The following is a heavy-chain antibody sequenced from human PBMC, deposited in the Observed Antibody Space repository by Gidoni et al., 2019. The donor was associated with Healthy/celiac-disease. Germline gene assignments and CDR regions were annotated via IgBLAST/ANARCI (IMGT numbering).Heavy chain of an antibody. Sequence: EVQLVESGGGLVKPGGSLRLSSAASGFTFSSYSMNWVRQAPGKGLEWVSSISSSSSYIYYADSVKGRFTISRDNAKNSLYLQMNSLRAEDTAVYYCARDRVATIRDSSGYLFDYWGQGTLVTVSS. CDR3: ARDRVATIRDSSGYLFDY. V-gene: IGHV3-21*01. CDR2: ISSSSSYI. D-gene: IGHD3-22*01. CDR1: GFTFSSYS. J-gene: IGHJ4*02.